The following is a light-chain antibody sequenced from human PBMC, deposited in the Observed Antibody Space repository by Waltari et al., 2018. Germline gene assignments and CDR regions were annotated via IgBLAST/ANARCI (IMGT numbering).Light chain of an antibody. CDR1: SSDIGNYTL. CDR2: EVT. V-gene: IGLV2-23*02. J-gene: IGLJ2*01. Sequence: QSALTQPASVSGSPGQSITISCTGTSSDIGNYTLVSWHQRQSGKAPNLMIYEVTKRPSRVSDRFSGSKSGNTASLTISGLQAEDEADYYCCSYAGTTIYVLFGGGTKLTVL. CDR3: CSYAGTTIYVL.